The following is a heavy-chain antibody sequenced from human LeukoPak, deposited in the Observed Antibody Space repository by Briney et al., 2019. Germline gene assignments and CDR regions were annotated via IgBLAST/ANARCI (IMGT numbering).Heavy chain of an antibody. D-gene: IGHD5-18*01. CDR2: INSYSGNT. V-gene: IGHV1-18*01. J-gene: IGHJ6*02. CDR3: ARDRPTAMESSFYFYGMDV. CDR1: GYTFTSYG. Sequence: ASVKVSCKASGYTFTSYGISWVRQAPGQGLEWMGWINSYSGNTNYAQKLQGRVTMTTDTSTSTAYMEVRSLRSDDTAVFYCARDRPTAMESSFYFYGMDVWGQGTTVTVSS.